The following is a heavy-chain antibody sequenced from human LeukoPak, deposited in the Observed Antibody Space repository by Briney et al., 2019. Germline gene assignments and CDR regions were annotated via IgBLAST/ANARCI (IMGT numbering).Heavy chain of an antibody. J-gene: IGHJ5*02. Sequence: GASVKVSCKASGYTFTTYAMHWVHQAPGQRLEWMGWINVDNGNTKYSQKFQGRVTITRDTSAYTGYMELRSLTSADTAVYFCARAPYDILTGYSLNWFDPWGQGTLVTVSS. V-gene: IGHV1-3*01. CDR1: GYTFTTYA. CDR3: ARAPYDILTGYSLNWFDP. D-gene: IGHD3-9*01. CDR2: INVDNGNT.